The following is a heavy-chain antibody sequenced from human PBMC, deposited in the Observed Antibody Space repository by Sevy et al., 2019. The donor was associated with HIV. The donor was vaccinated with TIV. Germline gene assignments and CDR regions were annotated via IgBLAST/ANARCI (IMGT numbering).Heavy chain of an antibody. CDR3: ARDYIPAAIYDAFDI. D-gene: IGHD2-2*01. J-gene: IGHJ3*02. CDR1: GYTFTGYY. Sequence: ASVKVSCKASGYTFTGYYMHWVRQAPGQGLEWMGWINPNSGGTNYAQKFQGRVTMTRDTSISTAYRELSRLRSDDTAVYYCARDYIPAAIYDAFDIWGQGTMVTVSS. CDR2: INPNSGGT. V-gene: IGHV1-2*02.